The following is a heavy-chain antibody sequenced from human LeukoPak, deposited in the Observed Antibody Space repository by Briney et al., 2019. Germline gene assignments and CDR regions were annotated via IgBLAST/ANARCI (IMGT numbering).Heavy chain of an antibody. D-gene: IGHD3-22*01. V-gene: IGHV4-61*08. CDR2: IYYSGST. Sequence: SQTLSLTCSVSGDSISSGDYFWSWIHQPPGKGLEWIGYIYYSGSTNYNPSLKSRVTISVDTSKNQFSPKLSSVTAADTAVYYCARGYYAQKQQNWFDPWGQGTLVTVSP. CDR3: ARGYYAQKQQNWFDP. J-gene: IGHJ5*02. CDR1: GDSISSGDYF.